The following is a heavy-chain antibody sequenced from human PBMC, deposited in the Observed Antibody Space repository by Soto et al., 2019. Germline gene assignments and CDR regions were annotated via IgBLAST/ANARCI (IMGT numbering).Heavy chain of an antibody. CDR1: GINFNDYW. CDR3: ASENCYVFGH. V-gene: IGHV3-7*03. CDR2: IKEDGSSK. J-gene: IGHJ4*02. D-gene: IGHD3-16*01. Sequence: GGSLRLSCAASGINFNDYWMSWVRQAPGKGLEWVANIKEDGSSKYYVDSVKGRFTISRDNAKNSLYLQMNSLRAEDTARDYGASENCYVFGHWGQGTPVTVSS.